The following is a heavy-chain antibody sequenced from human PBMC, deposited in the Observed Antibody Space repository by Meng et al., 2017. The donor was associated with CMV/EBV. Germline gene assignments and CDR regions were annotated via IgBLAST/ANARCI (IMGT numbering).Heavy chain of an antibody. D-gene: IGHD6-13*01. Sequence: VYGGSFSGSYWSWIRQPPGKGLEWIGEINHSGSTNYNPSLKSRVTISVDTSKNQFSLKLSSVTAADTAVYYCARGGSSSSYYNWFDPWGQGTLVTVSS. V-gene: IGHV4-34*01. CDR2: INHSGST. CDR3: ARGGSSSSYYNWFDP. J-gene: IGHJ5*02. CDR1: GGSFSGSY.